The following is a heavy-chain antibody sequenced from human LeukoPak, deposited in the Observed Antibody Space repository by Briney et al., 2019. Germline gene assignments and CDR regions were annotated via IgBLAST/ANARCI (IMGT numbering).Heavy chain of an antibody. J-gene: IGHJ4*02. D-gene: IGHD6-13*01. CDR1: GGSISSHY. CDR2: IYYSGST. Sequence: SETLSLTCTVSGGSISSHYWSWNRQPPGKGLEWIGYIYYSGSTNYNPSLKSRVTISVDTSKNQFSLKLSSVTAADTAVYYCARSSGIAAAGYFDYWGQGTLVTVSS. CDR3: ARSSGIAAAGYFDY. V-gene: IGHV4-59*11.